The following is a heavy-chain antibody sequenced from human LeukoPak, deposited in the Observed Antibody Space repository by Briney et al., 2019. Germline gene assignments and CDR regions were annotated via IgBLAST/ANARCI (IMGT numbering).Heavy chain of an antibody. D-gene: IGHD3-3*01. Sequence: GASVKLSCKASGYTFTGYYMHWVRQAPGQGLEWMGWINPNSGGTNYAQKFQGRVTMTRDTSISTAYMELSRLRSDDTAVYYCARDVTVRFLEWFNYMDVWGKGTTVTVSS. J-gene: IGHJ6*03. V-gene: IGHV1-2*02. CDR2: INPNSGGT. CDR3: ARDVTVRFLEWFNYMDV. CDR1: GYTFTGYY.